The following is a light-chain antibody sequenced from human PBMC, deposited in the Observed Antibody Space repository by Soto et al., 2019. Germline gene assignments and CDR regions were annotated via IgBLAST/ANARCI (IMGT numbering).Light chain of an antibody. J-gene: IGLJ1*01. CDR2: GNT. V-gene: IGLV1-40*01. CDR1: NSNIGTGYD. Sequence: QSVLTQPPSVSGAPGQRVTISCTGSNSNIGTGYDVHWYQQLPGTAPKLLIYGNTKRPSGVPDRISGSKSGTSASPAITGLQAEDEADYYCQSYDNSLSGFYVFGTGTSSPS. CDR3: QSYDNSLSGFYV.